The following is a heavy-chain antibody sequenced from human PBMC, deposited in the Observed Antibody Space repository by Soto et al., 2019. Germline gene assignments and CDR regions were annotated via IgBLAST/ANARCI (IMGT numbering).Heavy chain of an antibody. CDR3: AGHYSAVSISEH. D-gene: IGHD2-21*01. J-gene: IGHJ1*01. CDR1: GGSISSSSYY. Sequence: QLQLQESGPGLVKPSETLSLTCTVSGGSISSSSYYWGWIRQPPGKGLEWIGSIYYSGNTYYNPSLKCRVTISVHTTINQFSLKIRSVTDADTAAYSCAGHYSAVSISEHWGQGTLVTVSS. CDR2: IYYSGNT. V-gene: IGHV4-39*01.